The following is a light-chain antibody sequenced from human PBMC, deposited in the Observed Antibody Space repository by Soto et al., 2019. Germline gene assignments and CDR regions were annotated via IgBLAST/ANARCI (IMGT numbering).Light chain of an antibody. V-gene: IGKV3-15*01. CDR2: GAS. CDR1: QGVSSN. CDR3: QQYNNWPRT. Sequence: EIVMTQSPATLSVSPGERATPSCRASQGVSSNLAWYQQKPGQAPRLLIYGASTRDTGIPARFSGSGSGTEFTLTISSLQSEDFAVYYCQQYNNWPRTFGQGTKVDIK. J-gene: IGKJ1*01.